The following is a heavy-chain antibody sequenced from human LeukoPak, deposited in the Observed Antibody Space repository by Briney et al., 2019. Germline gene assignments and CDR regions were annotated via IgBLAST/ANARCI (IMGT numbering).Heavy chain of an antibody. J-gene: IGHJ4*02. CDR1: GYTFTSYD. V-gene: IGHV1-2*02. Sequence: ASVKVSCKASGYTFTSYDINWVRQAPGQGLEWMGWINPNSGGTNYAQKFQGRVTMTRDTSISTAYMELSRLRSDDTAVYYCARERGYSGYDWGRGIDYWGQGTLVTVSS. CDR3: ARERGYSGYDWGRGIDY. CDR2: INPNSGGT. D-gene: IGHD5-12*01.